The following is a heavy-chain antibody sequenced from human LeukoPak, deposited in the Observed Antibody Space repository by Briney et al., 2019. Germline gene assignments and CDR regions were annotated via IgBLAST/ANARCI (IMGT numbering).Heavy chain of an antibody. Sequence: ASVKVSCKASGGTFSSYAISWVRQAPGQGLEWMGWINPNSGGTNYAQKFQGRVTMTRDTSISTAYMELSRLRSDDTAVYYCASAYYYGSGSPIAELDYWGQGTLVTVSS. CDR3: ASAYYYGSGSPIAELDY. CDR1: GGTFSSYA. CDR2: INPNSGGT. V-gene: IGHV1-2*02. J-gene: IGHJ4*02. D-gene: IGHD3-10*01.